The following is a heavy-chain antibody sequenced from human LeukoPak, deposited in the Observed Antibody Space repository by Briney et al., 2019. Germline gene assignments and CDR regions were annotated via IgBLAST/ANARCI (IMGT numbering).Heavy chain of an antibody. Sequence: GGSLRLSCAASGFTFSSYTMNWVRQAPGKGLEWVSAISNNGGYTYYADSVQGRFTISRDNSKSTLCLQMNSLRAEDTAVYYCAKQLGYCSDGSCYFPYWGQGTLVTVSS. V-gene: IGHV3-23*01. CDR3: AKQLGYCSDGSCYFPY. CDR1: GFTFSSYT. J-gene: IGHJ4*02. D-gene: IGHD2-15*01. CDR2: ISNNGGYT.